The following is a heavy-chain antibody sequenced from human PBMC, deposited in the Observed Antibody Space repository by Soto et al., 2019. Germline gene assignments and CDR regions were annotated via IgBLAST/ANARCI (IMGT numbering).Heavy chain of an antibody. Sequence: LSLTCAASGFTFSSYSMNWVRQAPGKGLEWVSSISSSSSYIYYADSVKGRFTISRDNAKNSLYLQMNSLRAEDTAVYYCARDAVAGHSDYWGQGTLVTVSS. CDR3: ARDAVAGHSDY. J-gene: IGHJ4*02. CDR2: ISSSSSYI. V-gene: IGHV3-21*01. CDR1: GFTFSSYS. D-gene: IGHD6-19*01.